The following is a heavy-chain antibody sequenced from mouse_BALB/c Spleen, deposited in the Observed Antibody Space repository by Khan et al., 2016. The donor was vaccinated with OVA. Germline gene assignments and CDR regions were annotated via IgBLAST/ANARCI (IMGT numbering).Heavy chain of an antibody. CDR3: ARPPYFSYVMVY. Sequence: QIQLVQSGPELKKPGETVKISCKASGYTFTNYGMNWVKQTPGQGLKWMGWINTYTGEPTYVDDFKGRFAFSLETSASPASLQINNLKNEDTATYFCARPPYFSYVMVYWGQGTAVTVSS. CDR1: GYTFTNYG. J-gene: IGHJ4*01. CDR2: INTYTGEP. D-gene: IGHD2-10*01. V-gene: IGHV9-3-1*01.